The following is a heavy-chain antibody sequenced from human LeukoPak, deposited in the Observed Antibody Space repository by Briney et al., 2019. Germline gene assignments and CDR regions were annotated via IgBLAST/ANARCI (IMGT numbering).Heavy chain of an antibody. CDR1: GFTFSSYA. CDR3: ARVGSYESSGYPYYYYYMDV. J-gene: IGHJ6*03. CDR2: ISSSNDYI. Sequence: GGSLRLSCAASGFTFSSYAMNWVRQAPGKGLEWVSSISSSNDYIYYADSVKGRFTISRDNAKNSLYLQMNSLRAEDTAVYYCARVGSYESSGYPYYYYYMDVWGKGTTVTVSS. V-gene: IGHV3-21*01. D-gene: IGHD3-22*01.